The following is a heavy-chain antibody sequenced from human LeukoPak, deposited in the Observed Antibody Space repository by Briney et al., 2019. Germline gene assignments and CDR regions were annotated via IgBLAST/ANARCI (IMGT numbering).Heavy chain of an antibody. Sequence: GASLRLSCAASGFTFSDSYMIWIRQAPGKGLEWVSYISSGTTYTIYADSVKGRFTISRDNAKNSLFLQMNSLRAEDTAVYYCARDYSGGVGASDYWGQGTLVTVSS. CDR2: ISSGTTYT. CDR1: GFTFSDSY. CDR3: ARDYSGGVGASDY. V-gene: IGHV3-11*05. D-gene: IGHD1-26*01. J-gene: IGHJ4*02.